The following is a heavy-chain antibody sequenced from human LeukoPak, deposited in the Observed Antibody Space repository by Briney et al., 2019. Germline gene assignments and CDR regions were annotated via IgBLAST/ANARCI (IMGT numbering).Heavy chain of an antibody. Sequence: SVKVSCKASGGTFSSYAISWVRQAPGQGLEWMGRIIPILGIANYAQKFQGRVTITADKSTSTAYMELRSLRSDDTAVYYCARVTVAPNDYWGQGTLVTVSS. CDR2: IIPILGIA. D-gene: IGHD6-19*01. CDR1: GGTFSSYA. V-gene: IGHV1-69*04. CDR3: ARVTVAPNDY. J-gene: IGHJ4*02.